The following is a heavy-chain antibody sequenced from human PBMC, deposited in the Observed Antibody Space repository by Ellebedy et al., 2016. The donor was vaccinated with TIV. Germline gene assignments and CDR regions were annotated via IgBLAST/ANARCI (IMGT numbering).Heavy chain of an antibody. V-gene: IGHV3-74*01. CDR2: IKGDESSI. CDR1: GFTFSNHW. J-gene: IGHJ4*02. D-gene: IGHD1-26*01. CDR3: VRDGVGAPPFDY. Sequence: PGGSLRLSCAASGFTFSNHWMHWVRQAPGKGLVWVSRIKGDESSIDYADSVKGRFTISRDNAKNTLYLQMNSLRAEDTAVYYCVRDGVGAPPFDYWGQGTLVTVSS.